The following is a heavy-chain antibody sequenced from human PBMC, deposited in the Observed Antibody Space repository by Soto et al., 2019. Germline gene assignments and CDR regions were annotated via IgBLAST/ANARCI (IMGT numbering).Heavy chain of an antibody. CDR3: ATARQDGLTWSYYFDP. D-gene: IGHD6-6*01. J-gene: IGHJ4*02. CDR2: IIPIFGRS. Sequence: SVKVSCKASGGAFTNPAVNWVRQAPGQGFQWLGVIIPIFGRSNSAQKFQGRLTISAETATGTAYLTLRRLKSEATAIYHCATARQDGLTWSYYFDPWGPGTVVTVSS. CDR1: GGAFTNPA. V-gene: IGHV1-69*06.